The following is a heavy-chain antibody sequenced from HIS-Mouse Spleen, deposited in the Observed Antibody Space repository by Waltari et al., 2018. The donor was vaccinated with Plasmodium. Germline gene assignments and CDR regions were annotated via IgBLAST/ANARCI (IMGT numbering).Heavy chain of an antibody. CDR2: INHSGRT. D-gene: IGHD6-19*01. CDR1: VGSFSGYY. V-gene: IGHV4-34*01. J-gene: IGHJ4*02. Sequence: QVQLQQCGAGLLKPSATLSLTCAVYVGSFSGYYWIWIRQPAGQGLEWIGEINHSGRTNYNPSLKSRVTISVDTSKNQFSLKLSSVTAADTAVYYCARVWEIAVAGEGGSFDYWGQGTLVTVSS. CDR3: ARVWEIAVAGEGGSFDY.